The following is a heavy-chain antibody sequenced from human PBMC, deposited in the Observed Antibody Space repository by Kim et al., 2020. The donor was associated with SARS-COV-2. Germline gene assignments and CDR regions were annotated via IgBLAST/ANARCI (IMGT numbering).Heavy chain of an antibody. D-gene: IGHD2-2*01. CDR1: GFTFSNAW. CDR3: TTGEVVVVPAAPRGTKVDY. CDR2: IKSKTDGGTT. J-gene: IGHJ4*02. Sequence: GGSLRLSCAASGFTFSNAWMSWVRQAPGKGLEWVGRIKSKTDGGTTDYAAPVKGRFTISRDDSKNTLYLQMNSLKTEDTAVYYCTTGEVVVVPAAPRGTKVDYWGQGTLVTVSS. V-gene: IGHV3-15*01.